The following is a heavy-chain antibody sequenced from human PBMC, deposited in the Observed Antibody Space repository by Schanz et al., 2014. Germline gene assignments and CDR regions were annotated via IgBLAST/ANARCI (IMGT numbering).Heavy chain of an antibody. V-gene: IGHV3-74*01. CDR2: TSNDGSFT. J-gene: IGHJ4*02. CDR3: VRDTDYHFDY. CDR1: GFTVTSYY. D-gene: IGHD4-17*01. Sequence: VLLVESGGGLIQPGGSLRLSCAASGFTVTSYYMSWVRQAPGEGLVWVSRTSNDGSFTTFADSVKGRFTISRDNAKNTLYLQMNSLRAEDTAVYYCVRDTDYHFDYWGQGTLVTVSS.